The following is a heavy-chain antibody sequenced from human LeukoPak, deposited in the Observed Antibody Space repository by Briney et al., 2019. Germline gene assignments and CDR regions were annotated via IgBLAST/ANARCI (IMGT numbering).Heavy chain of an antibody. Sequence: GGSLRLSCAASGFTFSSYSMNWVRQAPGKGLEWVSSISSSSSYIYYADSVKGRFTISRDNAKNSLYLQMNSLRAEDTAVYYCARVGFGQYCSGGSCFFWGQGTLVTVSS. CDR1: GFTFSSYS. CDR2: ISSSSSYI. D-gene: IGHD2-15*01. CDR3: ARVGFGQYCSGGSCFF. V-gene: IGHV3-21*01. J-gene: IGHJ4*02.